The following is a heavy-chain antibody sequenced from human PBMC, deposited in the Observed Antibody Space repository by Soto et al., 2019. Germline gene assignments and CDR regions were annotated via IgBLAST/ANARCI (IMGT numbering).Heavy chain of an antibody. V-gene: IGHV3-33*01. CDR1: GFTFSSYG. D-gene: IGHD3-10*01. CDR3: ARDGQLWFGDHNWFDP. J-gene: IGHJ5*02. Sequence: QVQLVESGGGVVQPGRSLRLSCAASGFTFSSYGMHWVRQAPGKGLEWVAVIWYDGSNKYYADSVKGRFTISRDNSKNTLYLQMTGLRAEDTAVYYCARDGQLWFGDHNWFDPWGQGSLVTVSS. CDR2: IWYDGSNK.